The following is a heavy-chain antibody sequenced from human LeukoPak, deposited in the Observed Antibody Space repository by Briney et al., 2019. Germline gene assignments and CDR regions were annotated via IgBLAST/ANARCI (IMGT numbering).Heavy chain of an antibody. CDR2: IRDDGSNK. CDR1: GFTFSSYG. Sequence: PGGSLRLSCAASGFTFSSYGMHWVRQAPGKGLEWVAFIRDDGSNKYNADSVKGRFTISRDNSKNTLYLQMNSLRAEDTAVYYCAKGGSGSYLSGWFDPWGQGTLVTVSS. CDR3: AKGGSGSYLSGWFDP. J-gene: IGHJ5*02. D-gene: IGHD3-10*01. V-gene: IGHV3-30*02.